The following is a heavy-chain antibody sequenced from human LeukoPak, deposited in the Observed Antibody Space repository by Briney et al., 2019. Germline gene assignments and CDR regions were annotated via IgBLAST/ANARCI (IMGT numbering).Heavy chain of an antibody. D-gene: IGHD3-22*01. CDR1: GFTFSRYW. V-gene: IGHV3-7*01. J-gene: IGHJ3*02. CDR3: ARDASYYDSSGYYDAFDI. CDR2: IKRDGSEK. Sequence: GGSLRLSCTASGFTFSRYWMIWVRQAPGKGLEWVANIKRDGSEKYYVDSVKGRFTISRDNAKNSLFLQMNGLRVEDTAVHYCARDASYYDSSGYYDAFDIWGQGTMVAVSS.